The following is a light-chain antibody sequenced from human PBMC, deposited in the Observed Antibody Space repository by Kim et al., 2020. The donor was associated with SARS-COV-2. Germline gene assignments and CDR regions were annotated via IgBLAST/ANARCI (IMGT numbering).Light chain of an antibody. Sequence: ELTQPPSVSGTPGQRVTISCSGSSSNIGGNTVHWYQQFPGTAPQLLIYRDYHRPSGVPDRFSGSKSGTSGSLAISGLQSEDEADYYCAAWDDSLRGRIFGTGTKVTVL. V-gene: IGLV1-44*01. J-gene: IGLJ1*01. CDR1: SSNIGGNT. CDR2: RDY. CDR3: AAWDDSLRGRI.